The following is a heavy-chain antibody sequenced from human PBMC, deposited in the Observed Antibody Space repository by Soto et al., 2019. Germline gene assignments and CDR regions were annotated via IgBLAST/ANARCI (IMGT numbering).Heavy chain of an antibody. D-gene: IGHD5-12*01. CDR3: ARGQVGVVATH. Sequence: QVQLQQWCAELLKPSETLSLNCAVTGGSLSGYYWSWIRQHPGKGLEWIGEVKDGGHTNYSPSLRGRVTISSDTSNNQFSLRLNSVTAADTGVYYCARGQVGVVATHWDQGSLVTVSS. J-gene: IGHJ4*02. V-gene: IGHV4-34*01. CDR2: VKDGGHT. CDR1: GGSLSGYY.